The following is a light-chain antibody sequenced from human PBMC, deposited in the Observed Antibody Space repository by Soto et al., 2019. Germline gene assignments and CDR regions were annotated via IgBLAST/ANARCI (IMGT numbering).Light chain of an antibody. V-gene: IGKV1-33*01. CDR3: HQYDTVSIY. J-gene: IGKJ3*01. Sequence: DIQLTQSPSSLSASVGDRVTITCQASHDINTYLHWYQQKLGKAPKLLIYEASNLVTGVPPRFSGSGSWTEFTSTITSLQPEDIGTYYCHQYDTVSIYFDTGTMVDL. CDR1: HDINTY. CDR2: EAS.